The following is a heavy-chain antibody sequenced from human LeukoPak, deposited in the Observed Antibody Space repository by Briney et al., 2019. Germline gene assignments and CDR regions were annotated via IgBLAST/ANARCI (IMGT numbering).Heavy chain of an antibody. V-gene: IGHV3-30*02. CDR3: AKDHGSSSWPYYYYMDV. D-gene: IGHD6-13*01. CDR2: IRYDGSNK. J-gene: IGHJ6*03. Sequence: PGRSLRLSCAASGFTFSSYGMHWVRQAPGKGLEWVAFIRYDGSNKYYADSVKGRFTISRDNSKNTLYLQMNSLRAEDTAVYYCAKDHGSSSWPYYYYMDVWGKGTTVTVSS. CDR1: GFTFSSYG.